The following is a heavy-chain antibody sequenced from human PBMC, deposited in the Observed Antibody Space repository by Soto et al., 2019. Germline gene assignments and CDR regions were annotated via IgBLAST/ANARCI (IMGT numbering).Heavy chain of an antibody. CDR2: ISPIFGTA. Sequence: ASVKVSCKASGYTFTSYGISWVRQAPGQGLEWMGGISPIFGTANYAQKFQGRVTITADESTSTAYMELSSLRSEDTAVYYCARGGITMIDDAFDIWGQGTMVTVSS. CDR1: GYTFTSYG. V-gene: IGHV1-69*13. D-gene: IGHD3-22*01. J-gene: IGHJ3*02. CDR3: ARGGITMIDDAFDI.